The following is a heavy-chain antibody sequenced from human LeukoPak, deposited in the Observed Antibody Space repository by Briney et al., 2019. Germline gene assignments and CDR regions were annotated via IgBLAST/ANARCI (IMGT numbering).Heavy chain of an antibody. V-gene: IGHV4-61*02. CDR2: IYTSGST. D-gene: IGHD1-26*01. J-gene: IGHJ4*02. CDR3: ARDPLGWELHYFDY. CDR1: GGSISSGSYY. Sequence: PSETLSLTCTVSGGSISSGSYYWSWVRQPAGKGLGWIGSIYTSGSTNYNPSLKSRVSISVDTSKNQFSLKLSSVTAADTAVYYCARDPLGWELHYFDYWGQGTLVTVSS.